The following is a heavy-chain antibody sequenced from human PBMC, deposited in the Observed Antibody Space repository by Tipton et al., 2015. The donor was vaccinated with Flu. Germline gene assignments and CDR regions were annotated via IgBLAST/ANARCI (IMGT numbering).Heavy chain of an antibody. J-gene: IGHJ5*02. D-gene: IGHD6-25*01. Sequence: TLSLTCTVSGGSISSSGYYWGWIRQSPGKGLEWIGAIIYSGSTYYNPSLKSRVSISLDTSKNQFSLQLSSVTATDKAVYYCARSLLGGLDWFDPWGQGTLVTVSS. V-gene: IGHV4-39*01. CDR1: GGSISSSGYY. CDR2: IIYSGST. CDR3: ARSLLGGLDWFDP.